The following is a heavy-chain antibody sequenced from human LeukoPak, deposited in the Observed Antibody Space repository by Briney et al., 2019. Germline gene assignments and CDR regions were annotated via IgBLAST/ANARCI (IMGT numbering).Heavy chain of an antibody. J-gene: IGHJ4*02. D-gene: IGHD3-3*01. CDR1: GFTFSSYA. CDR2: ISGSGGST. V-gene: IGHV3-23*01. CDR3: AKNRMYYDFWSGYYRTEYNGDY. Sequence: PGGSLRLSCAASGFTFSSYAMSWVRQAPGKGLEWVSVISGSGGSTYYADSVKGRFTISRDNSKNTLYLQMNSLRAEDTAVYYCAKNRMYYDFWSGYYRTEYNGDYWGQGTLVTVSS.